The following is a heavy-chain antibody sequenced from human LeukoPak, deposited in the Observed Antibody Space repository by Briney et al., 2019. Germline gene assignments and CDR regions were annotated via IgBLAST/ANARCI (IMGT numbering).Heavy chain of an antibody. CDR3: AKDGGGWRQLSFDY. V-gene: IGHV3-11*04. D-gene: IGHD5-24*01. CDR2: ISSSGSTI. Sequence: GGSLRLSCAASGFTFSDYYMSWIRQAPGKGLEWVSYISSSGSTIYYVDSVKGRFTISRDNAKNSVYLQMNSLRAEDTAVYYCAKDGGGWRQLSFDYWGQGTLVTVSS. CDR1: GFTFSDYY. J-gene: IGHJ4*02.